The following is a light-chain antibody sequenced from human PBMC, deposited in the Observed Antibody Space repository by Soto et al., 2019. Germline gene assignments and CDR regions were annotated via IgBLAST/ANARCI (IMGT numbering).Light chain of an antibody. V-gene: IGKV1-5*01. CDR3: QQYNSYSQT. CDR1: QSMSSW. CDR2: DAS. Sequence: DIQMTQSPSTLSASVGDRVTINSRASQSMSSWLAWYQQKPGKAPKLLIYDASSLESGVPSRFSGSGSGTEFTLTISTLQPDDFATYYCQQYNSYSQTFGQGTKVDIK. J-gene: IGKJ1*01.